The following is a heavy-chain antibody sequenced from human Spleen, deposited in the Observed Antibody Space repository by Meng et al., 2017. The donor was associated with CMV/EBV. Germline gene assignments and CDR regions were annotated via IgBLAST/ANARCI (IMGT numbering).Heavy chain of an antibody. J-gene: IGHJ6*02. Sequence: ASVKVSCKASGYTFTGYYMHWVRQAPGQGLEWMGWINPNSGSTNYAQKFQGRVTMTRDTSITTAYLDVRRLTSDDTAVYYCARGGANNWYNALDVWGQGTTVTVSS. CDR3: ARGGANNWYNALDV. CDR1: GYTFTGYY. V-gene: IGHV1-2*02. CDR2: INPNSGST. D-gene: IGHD1-1*01.